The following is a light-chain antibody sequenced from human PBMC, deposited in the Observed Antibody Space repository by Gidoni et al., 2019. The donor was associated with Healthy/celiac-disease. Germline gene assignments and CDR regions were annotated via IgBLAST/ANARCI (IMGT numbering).Light chain of an antibody. CDR3: QQSSNWWT. Sequence: EIVLTQSPATLSLSPGERATLPCRASLSVSSYLAWYQQKPGQAPRLLIYDASNRATGIPARFSGSGSGTDFTLTISSLEPEDFAVYYCQQSSNWWTFGQGTKVEIK. V-gene: IGKV3-11*01. CDR2: DAS. CDR1: LSVSSY. J-gene: IGKJ1*01.